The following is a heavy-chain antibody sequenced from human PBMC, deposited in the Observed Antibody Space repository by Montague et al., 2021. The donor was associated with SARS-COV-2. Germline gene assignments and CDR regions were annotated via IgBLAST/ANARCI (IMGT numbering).Heavy chain of an antibody. CDR2: ISGDGGSA. V-gene: IGHV3-43*02. CDR3: AKDNYCTNTNCYSFFDH. J-gene: IGHJ5*02. CDR1: GFIFDDFV. Sequence: SLRLSCAASGFIFDDFVMHWVRQAPGKGLEWVSLISGDGGSAYYADSVKGRFTVSRDNSKSSLYLQMTSLTTDDTALYYCAKDNYCTNTNCYSFFDHWGQGTLVTVSS. D-gene: IGHD2-2*01.